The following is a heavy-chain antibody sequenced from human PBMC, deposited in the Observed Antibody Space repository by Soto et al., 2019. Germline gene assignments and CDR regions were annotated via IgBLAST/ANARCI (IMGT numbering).Heavy chain of an antibody. CDR1: GFTFSSYG. CDR2: IWYDGSNK. J-gene: IGHJ6*02. V-gene: IGHV3-33*01. Sequence: PGGSLRLSCAASGFTFSSYGMHWVRQAPGKGLEWVAVIWYDGSNKYYADSVKGRFTISRDNSKNTLYLQMNSLRAEDTAVYYCAREIFRKVVPAAKRPPLRYYGMDVWGQGTTVTVSS. CDR3: AREIFRKVVPAAKRPPLRYYGMDV. D-gene: IGHD2-2*01.